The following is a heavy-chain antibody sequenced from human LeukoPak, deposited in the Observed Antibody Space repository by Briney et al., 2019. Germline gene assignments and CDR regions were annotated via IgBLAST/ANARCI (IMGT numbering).Heavy chain of an antibody. J-gene: IGHJ6*03. D-gene: IGHD3-10*02. CDR3: ARDLMSYYYYMDV. CDR1: GYTFTVYY. Sequence: ASVKVSCMASGYTFTVYYMHWVRQAPGQGLEWMGWINPNSGGTNYAQKFQGRVTMTRDTSISTAYMELSRLRSDDTAVYYCARDLMSYYYYMDVWGKGTTVTVSS. CDR2: INPNSGGT. V-gene: IGHV1-2*02.